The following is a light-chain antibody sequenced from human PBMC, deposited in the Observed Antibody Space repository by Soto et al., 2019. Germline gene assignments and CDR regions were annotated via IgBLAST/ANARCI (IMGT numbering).Light chain of an antibody. Sequence: IKMNQSPSTLSASIGDRVTVTCRASESIRTWLAWYQHKPGKAPKFLIHDASSLESGVPSRFSGSGSGTESTLTISSLQPDDFATYYCQQYNSYSRTFGQGTKVDIK. CDR3: QQYNSYSRT. J-gene: IGKJ1*01. V-gene: IGKV1-5*01. CDR2: DAS. CDR1: ESIRTW.